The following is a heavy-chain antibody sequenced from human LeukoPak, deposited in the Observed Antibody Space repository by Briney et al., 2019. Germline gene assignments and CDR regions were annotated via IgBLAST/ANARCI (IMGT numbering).Heavy chain of an antibody. V-gene: IGHV1-2*04. D-gene: IGHD3-10*01. CDR2: INPNSGGT. J-gene: IGHJ1*01. CDR1: GYTFTGYY. Sequence: GASVKVSCKASGYTFTGYYMHWVRQAPGQGLEWMGWINPNSGGTNYAQKFQGWVTMTRDTSISTAYMELSRLRSDDTAVYYCASSGSGSYWYFQHWGQGTLVTVSS. CDR3: ASSGSGSYWYFQH.